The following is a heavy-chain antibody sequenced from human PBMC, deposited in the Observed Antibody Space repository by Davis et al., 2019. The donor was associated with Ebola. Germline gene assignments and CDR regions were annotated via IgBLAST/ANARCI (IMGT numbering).Heavy chain of an antibody. J-gene: IGHJ6*03. CDR1: GYTFTTYA. CDR2: INAGSGRT. CDR3: ARSLEPSRGDYYYYMDI. V-gene: IGHV1-3*01. D-gene: IGHD1-1*01. Sequence: ASVTVSCKAPGYTFTTYAVHWVRQAPGQSLEWMGWINAGSGRTKYSQNFQDRLSITRDSSTTTIYMEMSSLRSEDTAVYYCARSLEPSRGDYYYYMDIWGTGTTVTVSS.